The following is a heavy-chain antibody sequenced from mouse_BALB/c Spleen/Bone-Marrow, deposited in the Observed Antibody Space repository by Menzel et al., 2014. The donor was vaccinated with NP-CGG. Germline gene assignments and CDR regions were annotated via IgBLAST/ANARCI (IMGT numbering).Heavy chain of an antibody. V-gene: IGHV1S135*01. CDR1: GYSFSSYY. Sequence: EVQLQQSGPELMKPGASVKISCKASGYSFSSYYMHWVKQSHGKSLEWIGYIDPLNGGTSYNQKFKGKATLTVDKSSSTAYMHLSSLTSEDSAVYYCAREGIYYYGSGYFDVWGAGTTVTVSS. J-gene: IGHJ1*01. D-gene: IGHD1-1*01. CDR2: IDPLNGGT. CDR3: AREGIYYYGSGYFDV.